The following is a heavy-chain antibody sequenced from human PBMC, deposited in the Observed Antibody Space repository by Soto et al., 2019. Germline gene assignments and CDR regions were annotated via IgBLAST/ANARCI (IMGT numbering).Heavy chain of an antibody. CDR3: ARDATRYCSSTSCYSDWFDP. CDR1: GFTFSSYS. D-gene: IGHD2-2*01. CDR2: ISSSSSYI. V-gene: IGHV3-21*01. Sequence: PGGSLRLSCAASGFTFSSYSMNWVRQAPGKGLEWVSSISSSSSYIYYADSVKGRFTISRDNAKNSLYLQMNSLRAEDTAVYYCARDATRYCSSTSCYSDWFDPWGQGTLVTVSS. J-gene: IGHJ5*02.